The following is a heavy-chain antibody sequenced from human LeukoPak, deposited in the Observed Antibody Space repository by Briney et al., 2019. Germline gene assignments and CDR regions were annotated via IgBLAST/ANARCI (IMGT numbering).Heavy chain of an antibody. CDR3: ASPRTSYRYTFDY. D-gene: IGHD5-18*01. J-gene: IGHJ4*02. CDR1: GGSTSSGDYY. Sequence: PSETLSLTCTVSGGSTSSGDYYWSWIRQAPGKGLEWIGYISTSGSTNYNPSLKSRVSISLDTSNNRFSLNLNFVTAADTAVYFCASPRTSYRYTFDYWGPGALVTVSS. CDR2: ISTSGST. V-gene: IGHV4-4*09.